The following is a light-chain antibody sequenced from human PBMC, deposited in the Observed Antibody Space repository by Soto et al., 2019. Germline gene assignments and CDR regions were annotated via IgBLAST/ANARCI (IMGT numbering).Light chain of an antibody. J-gene: IGKJ5*01. Sequence: EIVLTQSPGTLSLSPGESATLSCRASQSVSSSYLAWYQQKPGQAPRLLIYGASSRATGIPDRFGGSGSGTDFTLTISRLEPEDFAVYYCQQYDSSPITFGQGTRLEIK. V-gene: IGKV3-20*01. CDR3: QQYDSSPIT. CDR2: GAS. CDR1: QSVSSSY.